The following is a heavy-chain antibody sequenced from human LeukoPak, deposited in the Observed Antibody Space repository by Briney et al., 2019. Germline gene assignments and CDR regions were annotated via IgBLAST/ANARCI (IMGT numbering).Heavy chain of an antibody. V-gene: IGHV1-69*05. D-gene: IGHD3-10*01. CDR3: ALAPVSPGSFDP. J-gene: IGHJ5*02. CDR1: GYTFISYD. CDR2: IIPIFGTA. Sequence: ASVKVSCKASGYTFISYDINWVRQAPGQGLEWMGRIIPIFGTANYAQKFQGRVTITTDESTSTAYMELSSLRSEDTAVYYCALAPVSPGSFDPWGQGTLVTVSS.